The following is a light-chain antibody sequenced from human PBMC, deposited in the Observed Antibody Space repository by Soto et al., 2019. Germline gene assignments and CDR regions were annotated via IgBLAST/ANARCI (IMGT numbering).Light chain of an antibody. V-gene: IGLV7-43*01. Sequence: QAVVTQEPTLTVSPGGTVTLTCASSTGAVTSGYYPNWFQQKPGQAPRALIYSTSNKHPWTPARFSGSLLGGKAALTLSGVQPEDEAEYYCLLYYGGAQLEVFGGGTKVTVL. CDR2: STS. CDR3: LLYYGGAQLEV. CDR1: TGAVTSGYY. J-gene: IGLJ2*01.